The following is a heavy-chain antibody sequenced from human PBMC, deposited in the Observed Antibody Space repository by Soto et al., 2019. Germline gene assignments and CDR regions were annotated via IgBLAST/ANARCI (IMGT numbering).Heavy chain of an antibody. CDR2: IYYSGST. V-gene: IGHV4-31*03. Sequence: SETLSLTCTVSGGSISSGGYYWSWIRQHPGKGLEWIGYIYYSGSTYYNPSLKSRVTISVDTSKNQFSLKLSSVTAADTAVYYCARLEFYRDGYIDYWGQGTLVTVSS. CDR1: GGSISSGGYY. D-gene: IGHD1-26*01. J-gene: IGHJ4*02. CDR3: ARLEFYRDGYIDY.